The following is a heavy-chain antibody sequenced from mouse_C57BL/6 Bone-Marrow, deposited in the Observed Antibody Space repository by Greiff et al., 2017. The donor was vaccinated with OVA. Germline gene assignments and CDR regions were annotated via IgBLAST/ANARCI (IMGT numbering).Heavy chain of an antibody. V-gene: IGHV1-64*01. Sequence: QVHVKQPGAELVKPGASVKLSCKASGYTFTSYWMHWVKQRPGQGLEWIGMIHPNSGSTNYNEKFKSKATLTVDKSSSTAYMQLSSLTSEDSAVYYCARSNWDIYAMDYWGQGTSVTVSS. CDR3: ARSNWDIYAMDY. CDR2: IHPNSGST. D-gene: IGHD4-1*01. J-gene: IGHJ4*01. CDR1: GYTFTSYW.